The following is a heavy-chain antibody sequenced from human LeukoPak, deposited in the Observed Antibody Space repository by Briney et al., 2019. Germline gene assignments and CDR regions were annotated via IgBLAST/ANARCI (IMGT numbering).Heavy chain of an antibody. CDR3: AREGIVGATTKLRKAPFDY. J-gene: IGHJ4*02. V-gene: IGHV3-49*04. CDR1: GFTFGDYA. D-gene: IGHD1-26*01. Sequence: PGGSLRLSCTASGFTFGDYAMSWVRQAPGKGLEWVGFIRSKAYGGTTEYAASVKGRFTISRDDSKSIAYLQMNSLRAEDTAVYYCAREGIVGATTKLRKAPFDYWGQGTLVTVSS. CDR2: IRSKAYGGTT.